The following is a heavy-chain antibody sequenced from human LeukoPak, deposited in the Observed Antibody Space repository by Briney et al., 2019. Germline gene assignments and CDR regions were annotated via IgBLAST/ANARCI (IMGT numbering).Heavy chain of an antibody. CDR2: IKSKTDGGTT. V-gene: IGHV3-15*01. Sequence: GGSLRLSCAASGFTFSNAWMSWVRQAPGKGLEWVGRIKSKTDGGTTDYAAPVKGRFTISRDNAKNSLYLQMNSLRAEDTAVYYCAREGNNWNHFDYWGQGTLVTVSS. D-gene: IGHD1-20*01. J-gene: IGHJ4*02. CDR3: AREGNNWNHFDY. CDR1: GFTFSNAW.